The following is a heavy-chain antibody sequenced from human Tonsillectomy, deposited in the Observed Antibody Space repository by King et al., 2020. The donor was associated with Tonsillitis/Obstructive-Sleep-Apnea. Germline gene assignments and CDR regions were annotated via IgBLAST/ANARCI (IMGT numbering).Heavy chain of an antibody. CDR3: ARHSPGIAAAAFDI. CDR1: GGSISSYY. D-gene: IGHD6-13*01. V-gene: IGHV4-59*08. Sequence: RLQESGPGLVKPSETLSLTCTVSGGSISSYYWSWIRQPPGKGLEWIGYIYYSGSTNYNPSLKSRVTISVDTSKNQFSLKLSSVTAADTAVYYCARHSPGIAAAAFDIWGQGTMVTVSS. J-gene: IGHJ3*02. CDR2: IYYSGST.